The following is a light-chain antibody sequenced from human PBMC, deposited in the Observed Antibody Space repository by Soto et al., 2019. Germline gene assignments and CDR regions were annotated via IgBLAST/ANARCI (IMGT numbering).Light chain of an antibody. V-gene: IGKV3-15*01. CDR2: GAS. J-gene: IGKJ1*01. CDR1: QSVSIN. Sequence: EIVMTQSPATLSVSPGERATLSCRASQSVSINLAWYQQKPGQAPRLLIYGASTRASGIPARFSGSGSGTGFTSSISSLQSDDGVVYECQHYNNWPSWTFGQGTKVEIK. CDR3: QHYNNWPSWT.